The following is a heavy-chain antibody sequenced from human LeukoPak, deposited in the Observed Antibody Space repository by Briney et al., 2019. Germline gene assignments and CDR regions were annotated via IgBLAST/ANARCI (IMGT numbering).Heavy chain of an antibody. CDR1: GGSISGYY. V-gene: IGHV4-59*01. Sequence: SETLSLTCTVSGGSISGYYWSWIRQPPGKGLERIGYIYNSGSTNYNPSLKSRVTISLDTSRNQFSLRLSSVIAADTAVYYCARAWYSHGTFDHWGQGTLVTVSS. CDR3: ARAWYSHGTFDH. D-gene: IGHD5-18*01. J-gene: IGHJ4*02. CDR2: IYNSGST.